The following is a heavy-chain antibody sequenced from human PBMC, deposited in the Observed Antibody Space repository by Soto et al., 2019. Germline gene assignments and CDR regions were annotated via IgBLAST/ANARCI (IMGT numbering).Heavy chain of an antibody. CDR2: IYYSGST. D-gene: IGHD3-10*01. Sequence: SETLSLTCTVSGGSISSYYWSWIRQPPGKGLEWIGYIYYSGSTKYNPSPKSRVTISVDTSKNRFSLRLRSVTLAVTAVYYCAGEWGGAFDFWGQGTMVTVSS. V-gene: IGHV4-59*01. CDR1: GGSISSYY. CDR3: AGEWGGAFDF. J-gene: IGHJ3*01.